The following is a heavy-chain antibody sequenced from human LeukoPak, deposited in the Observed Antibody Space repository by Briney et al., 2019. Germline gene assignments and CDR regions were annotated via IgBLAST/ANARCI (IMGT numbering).Heavy chain of an antibody. J-gene: IGHJ4*02. CDR2: IKQDGSEK. V-gene: IGHV3-7*01. D-gene: IGHD3-22*01. CDR1: GFTFSYYW. Sequence: GGSLRLSCAASGFTFSYYWMSWVRQAPGKGLEWVANIKQDGSEKYYVDSVKGRFTISRDNAKNSLYLQMNSLRAEDTAVYYCARDLKPDYYYDSSGYYTPFDYWGQGTLVTVSS. CDR3: ARDLKPDYYYDSSGYYTPFDY.